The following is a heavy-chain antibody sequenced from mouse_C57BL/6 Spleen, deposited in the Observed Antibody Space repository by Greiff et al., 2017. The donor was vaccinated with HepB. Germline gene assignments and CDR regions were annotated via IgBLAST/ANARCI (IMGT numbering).Heavy chain of an antibody. V-gene: IGHV10-1*01. CDR2: IRSKSNNYAT. J-gene: IGHJ2*01. CDR1: GFSFNTYA. D-gene: IGHD4-1*01. Sequence: EVQLVESGGGLVQPKGSLKISCAASGFSFNTYAMNWVRQAPGKGLEWVARIRSKSNNYATYYADSVKDRFTISRDDSESMLYLQMNNSKTEDTAMYYCVKETGTNLDYWGQGTTLTVSS. CDR3: VKETGTNLDY.